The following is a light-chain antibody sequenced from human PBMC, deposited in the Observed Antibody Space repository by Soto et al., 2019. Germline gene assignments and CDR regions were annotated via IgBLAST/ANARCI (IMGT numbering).Light chain of an antibody. CDR1: SSNVGTYDV. J-gene: IGLJ2*01. CDR3: CSFAVGAALV. V-gene: IGLV2-23*01. CDR2: EGT. Sequence: QSALTQPASVSASPGQSITISCTGTSSNVGTYDVVSWYQHHPDKAPKLIIYEGTKRPSGLSSRFSRSKSGNTASLTIAGRQAEEDADYDCCSFAVGAALVFGGGTKPPS.